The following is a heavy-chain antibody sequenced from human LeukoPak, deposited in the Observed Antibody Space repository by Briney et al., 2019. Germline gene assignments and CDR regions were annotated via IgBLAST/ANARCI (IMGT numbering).Heavy chain of an antibody. V-gene: IGHV1-24*01. CDR1: GYTLTELS. Sequence: ASVKVSCKVSGYTLTELSMHWVRQAPGKGLEWMGGFDPEDGETIYAQKFQGRVTMTEDTSTDTAYMELSSLRSEDTAVYYCATADKFSNWYVFDYWGQGTLVTVSS. J-gene: IGHJ4*02. CDR3: ATADKFSNWYVFDY. D-gene: IGHD6-13*01. CDR2: FDPEDGET.